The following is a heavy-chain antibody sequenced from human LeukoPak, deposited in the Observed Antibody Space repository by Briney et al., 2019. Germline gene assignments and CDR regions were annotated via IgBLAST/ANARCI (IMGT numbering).Heavy chain of an antibody. J-gene: IGHJ4*02. Sequence: GGSLRLSCAASGFTFSSYSMNWVRQAPGKGLEWVSYISSSSSTIYYADSVKGRFTISRDNSKNTLYLQMNSLRVEDTAVYYRARDRSGDYYFDYWGQGTLVTVSS. V-gene: IGHV3-48*01. D-gene: IGHD4-17*01. CDR1: GFTFSSYS. CDR2: ISSSSSTI. CDR3: ARDRSGDYYFDY.